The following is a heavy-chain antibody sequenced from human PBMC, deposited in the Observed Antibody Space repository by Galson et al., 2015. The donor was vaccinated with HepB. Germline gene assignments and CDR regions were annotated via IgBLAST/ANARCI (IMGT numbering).Heavy chain of an antibody. D-gene: IGHD3-10*01. J-gene: IGHJ6*02. CDR2: INGDGSST. V-gene: IGHV3-74*03. CDR1: GFSFSSHW. CDR3: ARGHVLRDYYGMDV. Sequence: SLRLSCAASGFSFSSHWMHWVRQAPGKGLVWVSHINGDGSSTTYADSMKGRFTISRDNAKNTLYLQMNSLRAEDTAVYYCARGHVLRDYYGMDVWGQGTTVTVSS.